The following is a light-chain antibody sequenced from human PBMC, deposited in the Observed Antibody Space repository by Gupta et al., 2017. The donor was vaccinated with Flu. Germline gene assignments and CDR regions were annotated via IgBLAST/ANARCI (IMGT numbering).Light chain of an antibody. V-gene: IGKV4-1*01. CDR3: QQYYSTPQT. Sequence: DIGMTRSPDPRPGSLAERATINCKSSQSVLYSSNNKNYLAWYQQKPGQPPKLLIYWASTRESGVPDRFSGSGSGTDFTLTISSLQAEDVAVYYCQQYYSTPQTFGQGTKVEIK. CDR2: WAS. J-gene: IGKJ1*01. CDR1: QSVLYSSNNKNY.